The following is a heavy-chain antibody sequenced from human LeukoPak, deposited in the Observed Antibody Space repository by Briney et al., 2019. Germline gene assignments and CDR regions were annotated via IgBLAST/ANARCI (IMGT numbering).Heavy chain of an antibody. V-gene: IGHV4-61*01. D-gene: IGHD5-12*01. Sequence: SETLSLTCTVSGGSVSSGSYYWSWIRQPPGKGLEWIGYIYYSGSTNYNPSLKSRVTISVDTSKNQFSLKLSSVTAADTAMYYCARGSVDIVATTGFDYWGQGTLVTVSS. J-gene: IGHJ4*02. CDR1: GGSVSSGSYY. CDR2: IYYSGST. CDR3: ARGSVDIVATTGFDY.